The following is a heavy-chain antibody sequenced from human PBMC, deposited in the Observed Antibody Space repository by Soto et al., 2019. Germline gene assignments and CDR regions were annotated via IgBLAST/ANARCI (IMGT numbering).Heavy chain of an antibody. Sequence: PAETLTLTCAVDGGSFSTYVWTWVRQAPGKGLEWMGEINQSGSSSYNPSLERRGSISVDTSKKQFSMKLSYVTAADTAVYSCVRERTVVGGYSSSWYDYFDSWGQGTLVTVSS. CDR1: GGSFSTYV. CDR3: VRERTVVGGYSSSWYDYFDS. D-gene: IGHD6-13*01. J-gene: IGHJ4*02. V-gene: IGHV4-34*01. CDR2: INQSGSS.